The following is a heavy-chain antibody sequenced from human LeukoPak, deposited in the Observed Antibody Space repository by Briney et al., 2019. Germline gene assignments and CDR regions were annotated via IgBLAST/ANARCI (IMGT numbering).Heavy chain of an antibody. CDR3: TRPYYYDSRIDP. Sequence: PSESLSLTCTVSGGSISSGDYYWSWIRQPPGKGLEWIAYMYYSGSTYYNPSLKSLVTMSADTSNNQLSLKLSSVTAADTAVYYCTRPYYYDSRIDPWGQGILVTVSS. V-gene: IGHV4-30-4*01. J-gene: IGHJ5*02. CDR2: MYYSGST. D-gene: IGHD3-22*01. CDR1: GGSISSGDYY.